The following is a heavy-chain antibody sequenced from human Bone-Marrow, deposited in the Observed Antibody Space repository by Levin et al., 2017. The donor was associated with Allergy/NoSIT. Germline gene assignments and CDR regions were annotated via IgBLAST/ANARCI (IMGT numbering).Heavy chain of an antibody. D-gene: IGHD3-3*01. V-gene: IGHV4-30-2*01. J-gene: IGHJ6*03. CDR1: GGSISSGGYS. Sequence: SETLSLTCAVSGGSISSGGYSWSWIRQPPGTGLEWIGYIYHSGSTSYNPSLKSRVTISVDRSKTEFSLKLTSVTVADTAVYYCSRVRNFYYMDGWGKGTTVTVSS. CDR3: SRVRNFYYMDG. CDR2: IYHSGST.